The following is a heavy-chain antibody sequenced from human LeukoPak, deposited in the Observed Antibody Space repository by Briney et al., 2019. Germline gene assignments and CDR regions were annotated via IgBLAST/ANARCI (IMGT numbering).Heavy chain of an antibody. J-gene: IGHJ4*02. D-gene: IGHD5-18*01. Sequence: PRGSLRLSCADSGFTFNRYTMNWVGQAPGKGLEWVASISSSSSDIHYADSVKGRFTISRDNAKKSLYLQMNSLRVGDTAVYYCARGVDTAIATLYYWGQGTQVAVSS. CDR3: ARGVDTAIATLYY. CDR1: GFTFNRYT. CDR2: ISSSSSDI. V-gene: IGHV3-21*01.